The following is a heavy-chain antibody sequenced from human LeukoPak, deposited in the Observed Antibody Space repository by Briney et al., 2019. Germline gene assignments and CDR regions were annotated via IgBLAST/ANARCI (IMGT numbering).Heavy chain of an antibody. CDR2: IDYTGRT. CDR1: GGSISSSSYY. J-gene: IGHJ4*02. Sequence: SETLSLTCTVSGGSISSSSYYWGWIRRPPGQALEWIGSIDYTGRTYNNPFLKSRVAVSVDTSKNQFSLKLASVTAADTAIYYCVRFDDTSAYFWDWGQGTLVTVSS. D-gene: IGHD3-22*01. V-gene: IGHV4-39*01. CDR3: VRFDDTSAYFWD.